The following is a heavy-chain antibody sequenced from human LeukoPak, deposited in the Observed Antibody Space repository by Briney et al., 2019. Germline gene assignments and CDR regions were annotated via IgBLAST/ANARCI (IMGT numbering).Heavy chain of an antibody. D-gene: IGHD6-19*01. V-gene: IGHV4-34*01. CDR2: INHSGST. Sequence: SETLSLTCAVYGGSFSGYYWSWIRQPPGKGLEWIGEINHSGSTNYNPPLKSRVTISVDTSKNQFSLKLSSVTAADTAVYYCARGYSSGLFDYWGQGTLVTVSS. CDR3: ARGYSSGLFDY. J-gene: IGHJ4*02. CDR1: GGSFSGYY.